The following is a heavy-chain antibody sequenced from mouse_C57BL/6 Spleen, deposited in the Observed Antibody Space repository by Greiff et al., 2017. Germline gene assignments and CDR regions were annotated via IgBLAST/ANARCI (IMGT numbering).Heavy chain of an antibody. CDR3: ASFTTVVADFDY. D-gene: IGHD1-1*01. V-gene: IGHV5-6*01. J-gene: IGHJ2*01. CDR1: GFTFSSYG. CDR2: ISSGGSYT. Sequence: EVTVVESGGDLVKPGGSLKLSCAASGFTFSSYGMSWVRQTPDKRLEWVATISSGGSYTYYPDSVKGRFTISRDNAKNTLYLQMSSLKSEDTAMYYCASFTTVVADFDYWGQGTTLTVSS.